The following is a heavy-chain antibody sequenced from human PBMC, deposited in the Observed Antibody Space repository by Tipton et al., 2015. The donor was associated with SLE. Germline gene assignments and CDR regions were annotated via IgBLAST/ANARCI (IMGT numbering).Heavy chain of an antibody. J-gene: IGHJ4*02. D-gene: IGHD2/OR15-2a*01. CDR1: GGSISSGSYY. V-gene: IGHV4-61*01. CDR2: IHHSGST. Sequence: TLSLTCTVSGGSISSGSYYWSWIRQPPGKGLEWIGYIHHSGSTSYSPSLRSRVTISVDTSKNRLSLKVNSVTAADTAVYFCARLGSTTYLTLDGFYFDYWGQGTRVTVSS. CDR3: ARLGSTTYLTLDGFYFDY.